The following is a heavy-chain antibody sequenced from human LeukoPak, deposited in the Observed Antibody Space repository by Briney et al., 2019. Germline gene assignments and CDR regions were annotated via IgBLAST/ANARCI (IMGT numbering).Heavy chain of an antibody. D-gene: IGHD2-15*01. CDR2: ISYDGSNK. V-gene: IGHV3-30-3*01. CDR1: GFTFSSYA. J-gene: IGHJ4*02. Sequence: GGSLRLSCAASGFTFSSYAMHWVRQAPGKGLEWVAVISYDGSNKYYADSVKGRFTISRDNSKNTPYLQMNSLRAEDTAVYYCARDRYCSGGSCYLDYWGQGTLVTVSS. CDR3: ARDRYCSGGSCYLDY.